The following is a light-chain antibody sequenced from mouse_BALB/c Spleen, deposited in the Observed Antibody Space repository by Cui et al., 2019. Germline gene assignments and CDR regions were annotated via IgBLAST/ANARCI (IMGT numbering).Light chain of an antibody. J-gene: IGKJ5*01. CDR1: SSVSY. CDR3: QQWSSNPPT. V-gene: IGKV4-68*01. CDR2: LTS. Sequence: QIVLTQSPALMSASPGEKVTMTCSASSSVSYMYWYQQKPRSSPKPWIYLTSNLASGVPARFSGSGSGTSYSLTISSMEAEDAAIYYCQQWSSNPPTFGAGTKLELK.